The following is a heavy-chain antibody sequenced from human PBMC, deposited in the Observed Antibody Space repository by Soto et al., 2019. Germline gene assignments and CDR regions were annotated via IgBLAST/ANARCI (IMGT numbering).Heavy chain of an antibody. CDR3: ARADCTGAYCYSWPFNYGVDV. V-gene: IGHV3-33*08. CDR1: GFTFNTYG. J-gene: IGHJ6*02. CDR2: IWYDGSSK. D-gene: IGHD2-15*01. Sequence: QVQLVESGGGVVQPGGSLRLSCTTSGFTFNTYGMHWVRQAPGKGLEWVAIIWYDGSSKYYADSVKGRFTISRDNSKNTLSLQMNSLRAEDTALYYCARADCTGAYCYSWPFNYGVDVWGQGTTVTVSS.